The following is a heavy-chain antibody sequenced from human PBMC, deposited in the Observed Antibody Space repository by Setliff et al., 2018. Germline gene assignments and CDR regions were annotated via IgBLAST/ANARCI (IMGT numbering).Heavy chain of an antibody. CDR3: RLWSHNYQNDY. CDR1: GYTSTTNA. D-gene: IGHD3-16*01. V-gene: IGHV1-3*01. J-gene: IGHJ4*02. Sequence: ASVKVSCKASGYTSTTNALHWVRQAPGQRLEWMGWITAGYGDTKYSQKFQGRVTITRETSASIAYMELSSLRSEDTAVYYCRLWSHNYQNDYWGQGTLVTVSS. CDR2: ITAGYGDT.